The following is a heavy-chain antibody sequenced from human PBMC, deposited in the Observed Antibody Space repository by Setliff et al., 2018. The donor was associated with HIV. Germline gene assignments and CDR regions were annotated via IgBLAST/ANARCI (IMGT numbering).Heavy chain of an antibody. CDR1: GGSFSDNY. V-gene: IGHV4-34*01. CDR2: INHSGRT. Sequence: SETLSLTCAVYGGSFSDNYRSWIRQSPGKGLEWIGEINHSGRTKYSPSLRSRVSISVDTSKTQFSLKLSSVTAADTAVFYCARGGYSYGFGRHRAYFQYWGQGTQVTVSS. CDR3: ARGGYSYGFGRHRAYFQY. D-gene: IGHD5-18*01. J-gene: IGHJ1*01.